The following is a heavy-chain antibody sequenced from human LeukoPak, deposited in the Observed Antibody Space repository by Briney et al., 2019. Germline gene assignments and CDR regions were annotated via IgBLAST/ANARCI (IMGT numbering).Heavy chain of an antibody. D-gene: IGHD2-2*01. CDR1: GFTFDDYG. Sequence: GGSLRLSCAASGFTFDDYGMSWVRQAPGKGLEWVSIVTGDGRTTNYADSVRGRFTISRDNSKNRLHLQMNSLRAEDTAVYYCAKSGSSSWDWFDPWGQGTLVTVSS. V-gene: IGHV3-23*01. CDR3: AKSGSSSWDWFDP. J-gene: IGHJ5*02. CDR2: VTGDGRTT.